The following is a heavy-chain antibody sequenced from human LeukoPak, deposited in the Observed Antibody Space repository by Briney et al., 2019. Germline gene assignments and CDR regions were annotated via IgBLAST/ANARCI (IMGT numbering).Heavy chain of an antibody. CDR2: IRYDGSNK. CDR3: AKEPYSGYDY. Sequence: GGSLRLSCAASGFTYSSCGMHWVRQAPGKGLEWVAFIRYDGSNKYYADSVKGRFTISRDNSKNTLYLQMNSLRAEDTAVYYCAKEPYSGYDYWGQGTLVTVSS. CDR1: GFTYSSCG. D-gene: IGHD5-12*01. J-gene: IGHJ4*02. V-gene: IGHV3-30*02.